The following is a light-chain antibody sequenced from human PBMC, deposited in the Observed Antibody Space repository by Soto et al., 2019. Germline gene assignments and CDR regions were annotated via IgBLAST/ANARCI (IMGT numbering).Light chain of an antibody. V-gene: IGKV3-15*01. J-gene: IGKJ4*01. CDR3: QQYTDCPLT. CDR1: QTLYNN. Sequence: EIVMTQSPATLSVSPGERATLSCRASQTLYNNLAWYQQKLGQAPRLLIYGASARATDIPARFSGSGSGTEFTLTISGLQSEDFAISYCQQYTDCPLTFGGGTKVEIK. CDR2: GAS.